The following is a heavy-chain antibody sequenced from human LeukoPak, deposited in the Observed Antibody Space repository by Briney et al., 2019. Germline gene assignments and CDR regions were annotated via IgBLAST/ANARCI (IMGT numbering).Heavy chain of an antibody. CDR1: EFTPRDSW. V-gene: IGHV3-74*03. D-gene: IGHD1-14*01. Sequence: GGPLSLSFAASEFTPRDSWMPWFRQAPGKGLEWVSRINNDGSSATYADSVRGRFTISRDNAKSTLDLQMNSLRAEDTAVYYCARGYIGPDYWGQGTLVTVSS. CDR3: ARGYIGPDY. CDR2: INNDGSSA. J-gene: IGHJ4*02.